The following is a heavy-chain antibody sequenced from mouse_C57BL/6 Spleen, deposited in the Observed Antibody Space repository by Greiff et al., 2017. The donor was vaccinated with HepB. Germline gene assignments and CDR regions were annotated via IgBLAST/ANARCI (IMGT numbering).Heavy chain of an antibody. CDR1: GFTFTDYY. V-gene: IGHV7-3*01. CDR3: ARLYYYGSFYWYFDV. J-gene: IGHJ1*03. D-gene: IGHD1-1*01. CDR2: IRNKANGYTT. Sequence: EVKLVESGGGLVQPGGSLSLSCAASGFTFTDYYMSWVRQPPGKALEWLGFIRNKANGYTTEYSASVKGRFTISRDNSQSILYLQMNALRAEDSATYYCARLYYYGSFYWYFDVWGTGTTVTVSS.